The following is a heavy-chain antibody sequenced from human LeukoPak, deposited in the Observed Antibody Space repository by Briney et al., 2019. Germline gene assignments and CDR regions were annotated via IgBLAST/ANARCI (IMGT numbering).Heavy chain of an antibody. V-gene: IGHV4-61*02. CDR1: GDSMTRGSYY. CDR3: ARDNSGSFPPIFDH. Sequence: PSETLSLTCTVSGDSMTRGSYYWSWIRQPAGKGLELIGRVYTRGSATYNPSLKSRATLSVDTSNNQVSLRLTSVTAADTAVYYCARDNSGSFPPIFDHWGQGFQVTVSS. D-gene: IGHD1-26*01. CDR2: VYTRGSA. J-gene: IGHJ4*02.